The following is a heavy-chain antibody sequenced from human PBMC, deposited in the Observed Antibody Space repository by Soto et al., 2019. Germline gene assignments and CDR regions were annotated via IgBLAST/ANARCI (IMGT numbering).Heavy chain of an antibody. CDR1: GFTFSSYS. D-gene: IGHD1-26*01. J-gene: IGHJ4*02. CDR2: ISSSSTTI. Sequence: GGSLRLSCAASGFTFSSYSMNWVRQAPGKGLEWVSYISSSSTTIYHTDSVKGRFTISRDNARNSLYLQMNSLRAEDTAVYYCAREVGAIDYWGQGTLVTVSS. V-gene: IGHV3-48*01. CDR3: AREVGAIDY.